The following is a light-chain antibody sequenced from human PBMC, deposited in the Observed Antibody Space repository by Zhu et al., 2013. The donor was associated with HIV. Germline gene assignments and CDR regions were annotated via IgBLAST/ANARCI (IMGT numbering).Light chain of an antibody. J-gene: IGKJ4*01. CDR1: QSVGNNF. CDR2: GTS. V-gene: IGKV3-20*01. CDR3: QQYDSSSLT. Sequence: DIVLTQSPGTLSLSPGEGATLSCRASQSVGNNFLAWYQQKPGQAPRLPISGTSSRATGIPDRFSGSGSGTDFTLSISRLDPEDFAVYYCQQYDSSSLTFGGGTTVEI.